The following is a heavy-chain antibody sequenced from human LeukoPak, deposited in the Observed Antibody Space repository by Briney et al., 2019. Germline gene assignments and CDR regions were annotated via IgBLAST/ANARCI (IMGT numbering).Heavy chain of an antibody. CDR2: INSDGSST. V-gene: IGHV3-74*01. D-gene: IGHD3-22*01. CDR3: AREDHNYYYDSSGYYD. J-gene: IGHJ4*02. CDR1: GFTFSSYW. Sequence: AGGSLRLSCAASGFTFSSYWMHWVRRAPGKGLVWVSRINSDGSSTSYADSVKGRFTISRDNAKNTLYLQMNSLRAEDTAVYYCAREDHNYYYDSSGYYDWGQGTLVTVSS.